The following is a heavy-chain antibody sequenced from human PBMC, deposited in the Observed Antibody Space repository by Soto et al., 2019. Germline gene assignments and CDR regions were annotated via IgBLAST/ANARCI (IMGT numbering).Heavy chain of an antibody. D-gene: IGHD2-21*02. V-gene: IGHV4-39*01. CDR1: GESISSSSYY. CDR2: IYYSGRT. J-gene: IGHJ4*02. Sequence: SETLSLTCIVSGESISSSSYYWGWIRQPPGKGLKWIGSIYYSGRTYYNPSFKSRVTISIDTSKNQFSLKLSSVTATDTAVYYCARQRTTVVTQAYFDHWGQGALVTVSS. CDR3: ARQRTTVVTQAYFDH.